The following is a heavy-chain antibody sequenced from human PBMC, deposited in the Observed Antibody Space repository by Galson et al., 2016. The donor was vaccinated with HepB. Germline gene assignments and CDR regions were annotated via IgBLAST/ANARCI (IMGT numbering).Heavy chain of an antibody. CDR2: IKRDGSDK. Sequence: SLRLSCAASGFTFSRNWMSWVRQAPGKGLEWVANIKRDGSDKYYVDSVKGRFTISRDNAKNSLYLQMDSLRAEDTAVYYCARHDNTFDPWGQGTLVTVSA. CDR3: ARHDNTFDP. CDR1: GFTFSRNW. J-gene: IGHJ5*02. V-gene: IGHV3-7*01.